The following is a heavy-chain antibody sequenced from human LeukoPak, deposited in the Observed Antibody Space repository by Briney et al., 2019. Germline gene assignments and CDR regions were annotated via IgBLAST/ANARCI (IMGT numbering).Heavy chain of an antibody. D-gene: IGHD3-10*01. CDR2: IIPIFGTA. J-gene: IGHJ4*02. Sequence: ASVKVSCKASGGTFSTYAISWVRQAPGQGLEWMGGIIPIFGTANYAQKFQGRVTITTDESTSTAYMELSSLRSEDTAVYYCAKALGTYYYGSGSYGYWGQGTLVTVSS. CDR3: AKALGTYYYGSGSYGY. CDR1: GGTFSTYA. V-gene: IGHV1-69*05.